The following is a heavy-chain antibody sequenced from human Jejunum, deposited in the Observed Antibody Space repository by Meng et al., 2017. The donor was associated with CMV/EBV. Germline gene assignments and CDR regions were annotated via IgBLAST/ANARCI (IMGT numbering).Heavy chain of an antibody. CDR2: INGYNGNT. V-gene: IGHV1-18*04. J-gene: IGHJ4*02. CDR3: ARKMGVYYFDY. Sequence: QVQVVQSGAEVKKPGASVKVSCQASGYTFTNSYIHWVRQAPGQGLEWMGWINGYNGNTHYAQKLQGRVTMTTDTSTSTAYMELRSLRSDDTAVYYCARKMGVYYFDYWGQGTLVTVSS. CDR1: GYTFTNSY. D-gene: IGHD2-8*02.